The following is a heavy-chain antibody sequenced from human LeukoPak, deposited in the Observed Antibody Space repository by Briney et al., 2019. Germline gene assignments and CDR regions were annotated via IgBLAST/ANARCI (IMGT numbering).Heavy chain of an antibody. CDR2: INHSGST. D-gene: IGHD6-13*01. J-gene: IGHJ5*02. CDR1: GGSFSGYY. V-gene: IGHV4-34*01. CDR3: ARGRRAAAGWSDWLDP. Sequence: SETLSLTCAVYGGSFSGYYWCWLRQPPGKGLEWIGEINHSGSTNYNPSLKSRVTISVDTSKNQFSLKLSSVTAADTAVYYCARGRRAAAGWSDWLDPWGQGTLVTVSS.